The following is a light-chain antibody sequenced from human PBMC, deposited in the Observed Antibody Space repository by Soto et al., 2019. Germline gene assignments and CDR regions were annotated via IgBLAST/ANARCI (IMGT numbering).Light chain of an antibody. CDR3: EQYGSSPRT. V-gene: IGKV3-20*01. Sequence: EIVLTQSPGTLSLSPGERATLSCRASQSVSSSYLAWYQQKPGQAPRLLIYGASSRATGIPDRFSGSGSGTDFTRTISRLAPEDFAVYYCEQYGSSPRTFGQGTKLEIK. CDR1: QSVSSSY. J-gene: IGKJ2*01. CDR2: GAS.